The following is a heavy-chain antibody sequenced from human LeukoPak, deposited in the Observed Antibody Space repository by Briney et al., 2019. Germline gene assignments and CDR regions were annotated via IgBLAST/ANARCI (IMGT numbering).Heavy chain of an antibody. CDR2: IYYSGST. Sequence: SETLSLTCTVSGGSISSSSYYWGWIRQPPGKGLEWTGSIYYSGSTYYNPSLKSRVTISVDTSKNQFSLKLSSVTAADTAVYYCARVPLGGSYRATFDYWGQGTLVTVSS. V-gene: IGHV4-39*07. D-gene: IGHD1-26*01. CDR1: GGSISSSSYY. J-gene: IGHJ4*02. CDR3: ARVPLGGSYRATFDY.